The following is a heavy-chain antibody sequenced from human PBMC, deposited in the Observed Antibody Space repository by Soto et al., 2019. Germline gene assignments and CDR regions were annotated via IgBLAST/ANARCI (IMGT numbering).Heavy chain of an antibody. CDR1: GFTFSSYA. CDR2: ISGSGGST. Sequence: GGSLRLSCAASGFTFSSYAMSWVRQAPGKGLEWVSAISGSGGSTYYEDSVKGRFTISRDNSKNTLYLQMNSLRAEDTAVYYCAKSAVVVPAAMKTNWFDPWGQGTLVTVSS. D-gene: IGHD2-2*01. V-gene: IGHV3-23*01. J-gene: IGHJ5*02. CDR3: AKSAVVVPAAMKTNWFDP.